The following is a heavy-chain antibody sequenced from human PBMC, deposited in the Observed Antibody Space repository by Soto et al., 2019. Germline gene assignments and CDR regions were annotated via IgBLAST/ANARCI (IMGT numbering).Heavy chain of an antibody. J-gene: IGHJ3*02. Sequence: GGSLRLSCAASGFTFSSYSMNWVRQAPGKGLEWVSSISSSSSDIYYADSVKGRFTISRDNAKNSLYLQMNSLRAEDTAVYYCARGEYCSSTSCYTRDAFDIWGQGTMVTVSS. CDR2: ISSSSSDI. D-gene: IGHD2-2*02. V-gene: IGHV3-21*01. CDR1: GFTFSSYS. CDR3: ARGEYCSSTSCYTRDAFDI.